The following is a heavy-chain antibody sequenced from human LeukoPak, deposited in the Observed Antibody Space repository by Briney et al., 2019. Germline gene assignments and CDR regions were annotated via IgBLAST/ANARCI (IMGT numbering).Heavy chain of an antibody. D-gene: IGHD2-21*02. J-gene: IGHJ3*02. V-gene: IGHV4-59*08. Sequence: PSETLSLTCTVSGGSISSYYWSWIRQPPGKGLEWIGYIYYSGSTNYNPSLKSQVTISVDTSKNQFSLKLSSVTAADTAVYYCARQAYCGGDCYPDFDIWGQGTMVTVSS. CDR3: ARQAYCGGDCYPDFDI. CDR2: IYYSGST. CDR1: GGSISSYY.